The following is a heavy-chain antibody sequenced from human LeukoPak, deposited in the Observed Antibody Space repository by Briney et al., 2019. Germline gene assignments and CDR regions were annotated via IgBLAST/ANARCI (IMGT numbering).Heavy chain of an antibody. Sequence: GGSLRLSCAASGFTFSSYSMNWVRQAPGKGLEWVSSISSSSSYIYYADSVKGRFTISRDNAKNSLYLQMNSLRAEDTAVYYCAKSPAGGGYCSGGSCYPYYFDYWGQGTLVTVSS. D-gene: IGHD2-15*01. V-gene: IGHV3-21*04. CDR3: AKSPAGGGYCSGGSCYPYYFDY. J-gene: IGHJ4*02. CDR2: ISSSSSYI. CDR1: GFTFSSYS.